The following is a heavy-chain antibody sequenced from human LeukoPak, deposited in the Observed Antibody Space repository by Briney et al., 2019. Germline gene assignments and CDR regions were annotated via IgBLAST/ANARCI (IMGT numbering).Heavy chain of an antibody. J-gene: IGHJ4*02. V-gene: IGHV3-30-3*01. D-gene: IGHD5-12*01. CDR2: ISYDGTNN. CDR1: GFTFSSYA. CDR3: ASGRGYSGQYYLDY. Sequence: PGGSLRLSCAASGFTFSSYAIHWVRQAPGKGLEWVAVISYDGTNNYYADSVKGRFTISRDNSKNTLYLQMNSLRTEDTAVYYCASGRGYSGQYYLDYWGQGTLVTVSS.